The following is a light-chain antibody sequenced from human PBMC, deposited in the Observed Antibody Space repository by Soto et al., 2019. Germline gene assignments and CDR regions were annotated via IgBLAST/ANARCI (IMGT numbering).Light chain of an antibody. CDR3: YSAADNNGV. CDR2: RDS. V-gene: IGLV3-27*01. J-gene: IGLJ3*02. Sequence: SYELTQPSSVSVSPGQTARITCSGDVLAKKYARWFQQKPGQAPVQLIYRDSERPSGIPERFSGSSSGTTVTLTISGAQVEDEADYYCYSAADNNGVFGGGTKLTVL. CDR1: VLAKKY.